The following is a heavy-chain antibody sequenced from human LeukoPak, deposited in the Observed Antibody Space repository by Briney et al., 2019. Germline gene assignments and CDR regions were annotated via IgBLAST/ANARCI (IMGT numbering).Heavy chain of an antibody. CDR3: ARETYSSSSVDFDY. D-gene: IGHD6-6*01. Sequence: GGSPRLSCAASGFTFSSYSMNWVRQAPGKGLEWVSYISSSSSTIYYADSVKGRFTISRDNAKNSLYLQMNSLRAEDTAVYYCARETYSSSSVDFDYWGQGTLVTVSS. CDR2: ISSSSSTI. CDR1: GFTFSSYS. J-gene: IGHJ4*02. V-gene: IGHV3-48*04.